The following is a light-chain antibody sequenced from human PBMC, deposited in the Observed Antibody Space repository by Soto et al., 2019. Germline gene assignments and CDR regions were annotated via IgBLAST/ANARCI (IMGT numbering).Light chain of an antibody. Sequence: EIVLMQSPGTLSLSPGERATLSCRASHSVRNNYLAWYQQRPGQAPRLLIYGSSSRATGIPDRFSGSGSGTDFTLTISRLEPEDFAVFYCQHYGSSRWTFGQGTKVDI. CDR1: HSVRNNY. CDR2: GSS. V-gene: IGKV3-20*01. J-gene: IGKJ1*01. CDR3: QHYGSSRWT.